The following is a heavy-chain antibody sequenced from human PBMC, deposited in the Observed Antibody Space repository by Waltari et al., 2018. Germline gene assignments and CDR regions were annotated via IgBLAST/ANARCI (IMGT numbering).Heavy chain of an antibody. CDR3: ARDHCSSTSCYLWFDP. V-gene: IGHV1-8*01. Sequence: QVQLVQSGAEVKKPGASVKVSCKASGYTFTSYDINWVRQATGQGLEWMGWRNPNIGNTGCAQNCQGRVTITADESTSTAYMELSSLRSEDTAVYYCARDHCSSTSCYLWFDPWGQGTLVTVSS. CDR2: RNPNIGNT. J-gene: IGHJ5*02. CDR1: GYTFTSYD. D-gene: IGHD2-2*01.